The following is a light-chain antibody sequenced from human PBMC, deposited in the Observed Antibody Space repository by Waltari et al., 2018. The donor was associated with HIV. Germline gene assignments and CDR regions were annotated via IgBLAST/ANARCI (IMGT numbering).Light chain of an antibody. J-gene: IGLJ2*01. Sequence: QSVLTQPPSASGTPGQRVTISCSGSSSNIGSNTVNWYQHIPGTAPKLLIYSNNQRPSGVPDRFSGSKSGTSASLAISGLQSEDEADYYCAAWDDSLNGHVVFGGGTKLTVL. CDR1: SSNIGSNT. CDR2: SNN. V-gene: IGLV1-44*01. CDR3: AAWDDSLNGHVV.